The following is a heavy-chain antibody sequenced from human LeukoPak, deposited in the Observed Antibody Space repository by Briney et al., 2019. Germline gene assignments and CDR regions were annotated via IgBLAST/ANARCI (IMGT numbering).Heavy chain of an antibody. D-gene: IGHD5-24*01. CDR2: IYYSRSS. Sequence: SETLSLTCSVSGGSISSSSSYWGCIRQPPGKGREWIGSIYYSRSSFDNPALKSRVTISVDTSRNQFSLKLSSVTAADTAVYYCARHRSGWLQSSFDYWGQGTLVTVSS. V-gene: IGHV4-39*01. J-gene: IGHJ4*02. CDR3: ARHRSGWLQSSFDY. CDR1: GGSISSSSSY.